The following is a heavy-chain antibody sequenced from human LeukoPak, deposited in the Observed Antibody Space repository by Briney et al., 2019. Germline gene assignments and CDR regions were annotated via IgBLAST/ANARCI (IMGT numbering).Heavy chain of an antibody. J-gene: IGHJ4*02. D-gene: IGHD2-15*01. CDR3: ARGXYCXGGSCYSVYDY. CDR1: GGSFSGYY. CDR2: INHSGST. V-gene: IGHV4-34*01. Sequence: PSETLSLTCAVYGGSFSGYYWSWIRQPPGKGLEWIGEINHSGSTNYNPSLKSRVTISVDTSKNQFSLKLSSVTAADTAVYYCARGXYCXGGSCYSVYDYWGQGTLVTVSS.